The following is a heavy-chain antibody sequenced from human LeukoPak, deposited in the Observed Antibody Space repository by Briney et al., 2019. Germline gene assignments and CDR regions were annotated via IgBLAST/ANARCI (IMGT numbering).Heavy chain of an antibody. CDR3: AELGITMIGGV. J-gene: IGHJ6*04. Sequence: GGSLRLSCAASGFTFSDYYMSWIRQAPGKGLEWVSYISTSGTTIKYADSVKGRFTISRDNAKNSLYLQMNSLRAEDTAVYYCAELGITMIGGVWGKGTTVTISS. D-gene: IGHD3-10*02. CDR2: ISTSGTTI. CDR1: GFTFSDYY. V-gene: IGHV3-11*04.